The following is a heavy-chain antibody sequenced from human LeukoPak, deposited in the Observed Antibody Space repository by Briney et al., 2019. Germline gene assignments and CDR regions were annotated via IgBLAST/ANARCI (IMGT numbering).Heavy chain of an antibody. J-gene: IGHJ4*02. CDR1: GGSFSGYY. CDR2: INHSGST. Sequence: SETLSLTCAVYGGSFSGYYWSWIRQPPGKGLEWIGEINHSGSTNYNPSLKSRVTISVDTSKNQFSLKLSSVTAADTAVYYCTSRFIQDYDILTGQPFDYWGQGTLVTVSS. V-gene: IGHV4-34*01. D-gene: IGHD3-9*01. CDR3: TSRFIQDYDILTGQPFDY.